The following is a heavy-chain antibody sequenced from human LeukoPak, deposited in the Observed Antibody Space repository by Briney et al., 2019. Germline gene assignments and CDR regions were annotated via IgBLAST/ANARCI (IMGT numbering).Heavy chain of an antibody. V-gene: IGHV3-7*01. CDR3: ARDEDSSGYCDY. J-gene: IGHJ4*02. Sequence: GGSLRLSCAASGFTFSSYSMSWVRQAPGKGLEWVANIKQDGSEKYYVDSVKGRFTISRDNAKNSLYLQMNSLRAEDTAVYYCARDEDSSGYCDYWGQGTLVTVSS. D-gene: IGHD3-22*01. CDR1: GFTFSSYS. CDR2: IKQDGSEK.